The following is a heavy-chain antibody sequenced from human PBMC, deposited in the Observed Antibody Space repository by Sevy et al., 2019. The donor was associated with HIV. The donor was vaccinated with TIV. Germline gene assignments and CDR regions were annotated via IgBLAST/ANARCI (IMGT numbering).Heavy chain of an antibody. Sequence: GGSLGLSCSASGFTFSSYAMHWVHQAPGKGLEYVSAISSNGGSTYYADSVKGRFTISRDNSKNTLYLQMSSLRAEDTAVYYCVKGVTSITMVRGVIRYWGQGTLVTVSS. CDR1: GFTFSSYA. V-gene: IGHV3-64D*06. CDR3: VKGVTSITMVRGVIRY. D-gene: IGHD3-10*01. J-gene: IGHJ4*02. CDR2: ISSNGGST.